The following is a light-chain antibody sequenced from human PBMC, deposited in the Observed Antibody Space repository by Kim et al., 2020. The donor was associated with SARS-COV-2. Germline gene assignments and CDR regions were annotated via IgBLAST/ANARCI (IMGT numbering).Light chain of an antibody. J-gene: IGKJ1*01. CDR2: DAS. V-gene: IGKV1-5*01. Sequence: DIQMTQSPSTLSASVGDRVTITCRASQSISIWLAWYQQKPGKAPNLLIYDASNLESGVPSRFSGSGSGTEFTLTISSLQPDDFATHHSQEYKSNSWTFAPGTKVEIK. CDR3: QEYKSNSWT. CDR1: QSISIW.